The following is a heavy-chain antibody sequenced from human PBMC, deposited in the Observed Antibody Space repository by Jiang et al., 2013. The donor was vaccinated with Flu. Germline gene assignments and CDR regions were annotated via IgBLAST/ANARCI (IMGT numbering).Heavy chain of an antibody. CDR3: AREGALYCSGGSCYPIIDY. CDR2: T. J-gene: IGHJ4*02. D-gene: IGHD2-15*01. Sequence: TYYNPSLKSRVTISVDTSKNQFSLKLSSVTAADTAVYYCAREGALYCSGGSCYPIIDYVGPGNPGHRLL. V-gene: IGHV4-30-2*05.